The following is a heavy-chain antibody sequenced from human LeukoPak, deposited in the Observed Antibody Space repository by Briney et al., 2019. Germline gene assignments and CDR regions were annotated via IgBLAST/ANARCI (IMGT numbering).Heavy chain of an antibody. J-gene: IGHJ6*04. CDR2: IRQDGNEF. CDR1: GFTFSTYW. Sequence: GGSLRLSCAASGFTFSTYWMSWVRQVPGKGPEWVANIRQDGNEFYYVDSVKGRFTISRDNAKNSLYLQMNSLRAEDTAVYYCAELGITMIGGVWGKGTTVTISS. CDR3: AELGITMIGGV. V-gene: IGHV3-7*01. D-gene: IGHD3-10*02.